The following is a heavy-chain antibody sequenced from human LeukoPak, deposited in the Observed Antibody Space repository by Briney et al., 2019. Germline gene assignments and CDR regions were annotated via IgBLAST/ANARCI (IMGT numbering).Heavy chain of an antibody. CDR3: AKDRWVGSSWYGVFDY. J-gene: IGHJ4*02. D-gene: IGHD6-13*01. V-gene: IGHV3-33*06. CDR2: IWYDGSNK. Sequence: GGSLRLSCAASGFTFSSYGMHWVRQAPGRGLEWVAVIWYDGSNKYYADSVKGRFTISRDNSKNTLYLQMNSLRAEDTAVYYCAKDRWVGSSWYGVFDYWGQGTLVTVSS. CDR1: GFTFSSYG.